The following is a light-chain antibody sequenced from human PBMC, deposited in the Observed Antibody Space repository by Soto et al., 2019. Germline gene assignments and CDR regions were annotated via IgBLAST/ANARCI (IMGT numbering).Light chain of an antibody. V-gene: IGKV3-15*01. CDR1: QSVSSN. Sequence: EIVMTQSPATLSVSPGERATLSCRASQSVSSNLAWYQQKPGQAPRLLIYGASTRATGVPARFSGSGSGTEFTLTISSLQYEDFAVYYCQQYNNWPPLYTFGQGTNLELK. CDR3: QQYNNWPPLYT. CDR2: GAS. J-gene: IGKJ2*01.